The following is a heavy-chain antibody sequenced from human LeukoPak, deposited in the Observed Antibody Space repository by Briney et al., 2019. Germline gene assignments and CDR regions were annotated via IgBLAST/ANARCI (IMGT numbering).Heavy chain of an antibody. D-gene: IGHD1-26*01. V-gene: IGHV1-8*03. CDR2: MNPNSGNT. CDR1: GYTFTSYD. J-gene: IGHJ6*03. Sequence: ASVKVSCKASGYTFTSYDINWVRQATGQGLEWMGWMNPNSGNTGYAQKFQGRVTITRNTSISTAYMELSSLRSEDTAVYYCARGYSGSYPGDYYYYMDVWGKGTMVTVSS. CDR3: ARGYSGSYPGDYYYYMDV.